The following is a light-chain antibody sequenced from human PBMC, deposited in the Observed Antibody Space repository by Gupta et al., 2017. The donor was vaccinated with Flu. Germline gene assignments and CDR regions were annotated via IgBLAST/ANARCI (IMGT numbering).Light chain of an antibody. CDR3: QQENSFPIT. V-gene: IGKV1-16*01. J-gene: IGKJ4*01. CDR1: QGISTY. Sequence: DIQMTQSPSSLYASVGDRVTITCRASQGISTYLAWFQQKPGRAPKSLIYAASRVQSGVPSRFSGSGSGTDFTLTISSRQPEDFATYYCQQENSFPITFGRGTKVDIK. CDR2: AAS.